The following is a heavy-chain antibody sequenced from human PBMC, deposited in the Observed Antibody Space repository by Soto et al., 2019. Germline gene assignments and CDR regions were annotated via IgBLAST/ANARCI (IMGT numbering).Heavy chain of an antibody. CDR3: ARDPGYCSGGSYYSFDY. CDR1: GFTFSSYG. V-gene: IGHV3-33*01. J-gene: IGHJ4*02. Sequence: QVQLVESGGGVVQPGRSLRLSCAASGFTFSSYGMHWVRQAPGKGLEWVAVIWYDGSNKYYADSVKGRFTISRDNSKNAVYLQMNGLRAEDTAVYYGARDPGYCSGGSYYSFDYWGQGTLVTVSS. CDR2: IWYDGSNK. D-gene: IGHD2-15*01.